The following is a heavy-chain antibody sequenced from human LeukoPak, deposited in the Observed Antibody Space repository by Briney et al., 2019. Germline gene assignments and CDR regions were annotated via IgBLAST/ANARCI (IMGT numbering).Heavy chain of an antibody. J-gene: IGHJ4*02. Sequence: QSGGSLRLSCAASGFTFSSYAMSWVRQAPGKGLEWVSAISSSGGSTYYADSVKGRFTISRDNSKNTLYVQMNSLRADDTAIYYCAKSGCSSTTCRPGRYYFDSWGLGTLVTVSS. D-gene: IGHD2-2*01. CDR2: ISSSGGST. CDR1: GFTFSSYA. CDR3: AKSGCSSTTCRPGRYYFDS. V-gene: IGHV3-23*01.